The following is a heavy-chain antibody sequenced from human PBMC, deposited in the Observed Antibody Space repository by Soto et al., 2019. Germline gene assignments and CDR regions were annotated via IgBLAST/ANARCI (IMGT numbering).Heavy chain of an antibody. CDR2: VNGGGDIT. CDR1: EFTFSSYS. Sequence: EVQLLESGGGLVQPGGSLRLSCAASEFTFSSYSMIWVRKAPGKGLEWVSGVNGGGDITYYAESVKGRFTISRDNSKNALYLQTSGLRAEDTAVFYCARGHFGVTMDVWGQGTTVTVSS. D-gene: IGHD3-3*01. J-gene: IGHJ6*02. CDR3: ARGHFGVTMDV. V-gene: IGHV3-23*01.